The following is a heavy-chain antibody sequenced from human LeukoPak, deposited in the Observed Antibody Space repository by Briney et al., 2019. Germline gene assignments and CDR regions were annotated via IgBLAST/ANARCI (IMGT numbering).Heavy chain of an antibody. J-gene: IGHJ4*02. CDR3: ARDFYDFLTGYYIGY. D-gene: IGHD3-9*01. Sequence: GASVKVSCKASGYTFTSYGINWVRQAPGQGLEWMGWISANNGNTQYAQKLQDRVTMTTDTSTSTAYMELRSLRSDDTAVYYCARDFYDFLTGYYIGYWGQGTLVTVSS. V-gene: IGHV1-18*01. CDR1: GYTFTSYG. CDR2: ISANNGNT.